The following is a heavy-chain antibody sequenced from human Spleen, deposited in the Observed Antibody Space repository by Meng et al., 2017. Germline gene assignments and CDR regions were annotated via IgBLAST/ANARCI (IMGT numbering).Heavy chain of an antibody. Sequence: QVTHRQWGAGLLKPSETLSLTCVVSGGSFSDYYWSWIRQPPGKGLEWIGEINHSGSTNYNPSLESRATISVDTSQNNLSLKLSSVTAADSAVYYCARGPTTMAHDFDYWGQGTLVTVSS. J-gene: IGHJ4*02. CDR1: GGSFSDYY. CDR2: INHSGST. D-gene: IGHD4-11*01. V-gene: IGHV4-34*01. CDR3: ARGPTTMAHDFDY.